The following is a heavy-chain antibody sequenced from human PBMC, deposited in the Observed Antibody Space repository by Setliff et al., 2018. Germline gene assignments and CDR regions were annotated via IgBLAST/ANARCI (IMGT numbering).Heavy chain of an antibody. J-gene: IGHJ4*02. CDR1: GYSISNFG. V-gene: IGHV5-51*01. CDR3: ARILVGATYSVYFDY. CDR2: IYPGDYHT. Sequence: GASMKISCKGSGYSISNFGLGWVRQMPGKGLEWMVIIYPGDYHTRYSQSFQGQVTMSAAKSINTAYLQWSNLKASDTAIYYCARILVGATYSVYFDYWGQGALVTVSS. D-gene: IGHD1-26*01.